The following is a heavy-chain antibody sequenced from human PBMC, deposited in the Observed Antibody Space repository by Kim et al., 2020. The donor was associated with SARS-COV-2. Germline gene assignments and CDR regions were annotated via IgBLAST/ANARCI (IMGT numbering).Heavy chain of an antibody. CDR1: GGSFSGDY. Sequence: SETLSLTCAVYGGSFSGDYWSWIRQPPGKGLEWVGEINHSGSTNYNPSLKSRGTISVDTSKNQFSLKLSSVTAADTAVYYCARGVSHLSIVFSYYYMDVWGKGTTVTVSS. CDR2: INHSGST. D-gene: IGHD2-15*01. J-gene: IGHJ6*03. V-gene: IGHV4-34*01. CDR3: ARGVSHLSIVFSYYYMDV.